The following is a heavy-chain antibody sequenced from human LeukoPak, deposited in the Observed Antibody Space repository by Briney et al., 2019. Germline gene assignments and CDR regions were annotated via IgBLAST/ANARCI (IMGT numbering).Heavy chain of an antibody. CDR2: ISAYNGNT. J-gene: IGHJ4*02. V-gene: IGHV1-18*01. D-gene: IGHD3-16*01. CDR1: GYTFTSYG. Sequence: ASVKVSCKASGYTFTSYGISWVRQAPGQGLEWMGWISAYNGNTNYAQKLQGRVTMTTDTSTSTAYMELRSLRSDDTAVYYCARDSLSLFQYYDYVWGSSGIDQALDYWGQGTLVTVSS. CDR3: ARDSLSLFQYYDYVWGSSGIDQALDY.